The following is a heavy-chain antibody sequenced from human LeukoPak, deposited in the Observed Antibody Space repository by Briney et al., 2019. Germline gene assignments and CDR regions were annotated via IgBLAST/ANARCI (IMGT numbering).Heavy chain of an antibody. CDR1: GGSFSGYY. D-gene: IGHD1-1*01. CDR3: ARVCWNDENDY. V-gene: IGHV4-34*01. Sequence: PSETLSLTCAVYGGSFSGYYWSWIRQPPGKGLEWIGSIYYSGSTYYNPSLKSRVTISVDTSKNQFSLKLSSVTAADTAVYYCARVCWNDENDYWGQGTLVTVSS. CDR2: IYYSGST. J-gene: IGHJ4*02.